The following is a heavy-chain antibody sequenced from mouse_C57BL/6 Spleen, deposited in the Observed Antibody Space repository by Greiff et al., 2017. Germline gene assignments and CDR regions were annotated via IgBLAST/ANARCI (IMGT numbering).Heavy chain of an antibody. CDR3: ASNYYGSPWFAY. J-gene: IGHJ3*01. Sequence: VKLVESGPGLVAPSQSLSITCTVSGFSLTSYAISWVRQPPGKGLEWLGVIWTGGGTNYNSALKSRLSISKDNSKSQVFLKMNSLQTDDTARYYCASNYYGSPWFAYWGQGTLVTVSA. D-gene: IGHD1-1*01. CDR1: GFSLTSYA. V-gene: IGHV2-9-1*01. CDR2: IWTGGGT.